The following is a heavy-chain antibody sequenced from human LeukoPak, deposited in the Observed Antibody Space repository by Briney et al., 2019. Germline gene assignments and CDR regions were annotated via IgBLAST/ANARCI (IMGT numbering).Heavy chain of an antibody. J-gene: IGHJ3*02. V-gene: IGHV4-39*01. D-gene: IGHD1-1*01. CDR3: ASQCGTTGRGAFDI. CDR1: GDSINNSSYY. Sequence: PSETLSLTCTVSGDSINNSSYYWGWIRQPPGKGLDWIGRIYYSRTTYYNPSLKSRVTISVDTSKNQFSLKLSSLAATDTAVYYCASQCGTTGRGAFDIWGQGTMVTVSS. CDR2: IYYSRTT.